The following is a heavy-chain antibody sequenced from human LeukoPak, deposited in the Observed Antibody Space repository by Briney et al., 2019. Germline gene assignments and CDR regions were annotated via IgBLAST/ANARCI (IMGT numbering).Heavy chain of an antibody. CDR2: IHYTGRT. Sequence: SETLSLTCTVSGGSISGDYWSWIRQPPGKGLEWVAYIHYTGRTNYNPSLKSRVTISVDTSNNQFSLRLSSVTAADTAVYYCARLQSDSTAVFDYWGQGTLVSVSS. J-gene: IGHJ4*02. V-gene: IGHV4-59*01. D-gene: IGHD2-21*01. CDR3: ARLQSDSTAVFDY. CDR1: GGSISGDY.